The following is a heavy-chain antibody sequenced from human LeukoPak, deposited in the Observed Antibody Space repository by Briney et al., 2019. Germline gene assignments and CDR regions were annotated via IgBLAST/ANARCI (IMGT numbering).Heavy chain of an antibody. V-gene: IGHV4-39*07. D-gene: IGHD2-21*01. CDR2: IYYSGST. CDR1: GGSISSSSYY. J-gene: IGHJ6*03. Sequence: PSETLSLTCTVSGGSISSSSYYWGWIRQPPGKGLEWIGSIYYSGSTYYNPSLKSRVTISVDTSKNQFSLKLSSVTAADTAVYYCARVEDCGGDCYWSRSYYYYYMDVWGKGTTVTVSS. CDR3: ARVEDCGGDCYWSRSYYYYYMDV.